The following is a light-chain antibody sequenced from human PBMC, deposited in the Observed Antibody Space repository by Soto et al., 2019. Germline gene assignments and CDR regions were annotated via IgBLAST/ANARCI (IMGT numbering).Light chain of an antibody. J-gene: IGKJ5*01. CDR1: QDIRGA. CDR3: QQFNSYPIT. CDR2: DVS. Sequence: AIQVTQSPSSLSASVGDRVTITCRASQDIRGALAWYQQKPGKAPNLLIYDVSTLESGVPSRFSGSGSGTEFTLTISSLQHEDFGTFYCQQFNSYPITFGHGTRLEIK. V-gene: IGKV1-13*02.